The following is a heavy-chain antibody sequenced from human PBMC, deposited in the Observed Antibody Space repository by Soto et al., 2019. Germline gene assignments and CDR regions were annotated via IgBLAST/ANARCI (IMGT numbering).Heavy chain of an antibody. J-gene: IGHJ4*02. V-gene: IGHV1-18*01. D-gene: IGHD3-10*01. Sequence: ASVEPSCKASGYSLASNCMSWVRQATGQGLEWMGWISGYNGNTNYAQKFQGRVTMTTNTSISTAYMELSSLRSEDTAVYYCARTIGKTPDYWGQGTLVTVSS. CDR2: ISGYNGNT. CDR1: GYSLASNC. CDR3: ARTIGKTPDY.